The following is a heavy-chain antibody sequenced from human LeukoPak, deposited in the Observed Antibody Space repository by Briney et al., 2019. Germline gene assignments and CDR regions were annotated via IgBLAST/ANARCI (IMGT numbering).Heavy chain of an antibody. Sequence: GGSLRLSCAASGFTFSNSWMHWVRQAPGKGLVWVSRIGNDGSVTIYADSVKGRFTLSSDSSRNTVYFQLNNLRVEDTAIYYCAKASWVSSTDAVRWGQGTLVTVSS. J-gene: IGHJ4*02. CDR2: IGNDGSVT. CDR1: GFTFSNSW. D-gene: IGHD6-19*01. V-gene: IGHV3-74*01. CDR3: AKASWVSSTDAVR.